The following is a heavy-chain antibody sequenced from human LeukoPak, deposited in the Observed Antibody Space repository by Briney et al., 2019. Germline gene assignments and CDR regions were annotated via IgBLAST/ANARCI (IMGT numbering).Heavy chain of an antibody. CDR2: INPSGGST. CDR3: ARAAYDCSGGSCYTQSLNYYYMDV. D-gene: IGHD2-15*01. V-gene: IGHV1-46*01. CDR1: GYTFTIYY. J-gene: IGHJ6*03. Sequence: ASVTVSCAASGYTFTIYYMHWVRQAPGQGLEWMGIINPSGGSTSYAQKFQGRVTMTRDMSTSTDYMELSSLRSEDTAVYYCARAAYDCSGGSCYTQSLNYYYMDVWGKGTTVTVSS.